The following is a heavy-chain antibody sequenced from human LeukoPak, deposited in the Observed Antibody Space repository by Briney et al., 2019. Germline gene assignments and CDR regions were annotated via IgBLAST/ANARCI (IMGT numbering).Heavy chain of an antibody. CDR2: ISAYNGNT. CDR3: ARICTMIVAVPNRAFDI. D-gene: IGHD3-22*01. J-gene: IGHJ3*02. V-gene: IGHV1-18*01. Sequence: ASVKVSCKASGYTFTSYGISWVRQAPGQGLEWMGWISAYNGNTNYAQKLQGRVTMTTDTSTSTAYMELRSLRSDDTAVYYCARICTMIVAVPNRAFDIWGQGTMVTVSS. CDR1: GYTFTSYG.